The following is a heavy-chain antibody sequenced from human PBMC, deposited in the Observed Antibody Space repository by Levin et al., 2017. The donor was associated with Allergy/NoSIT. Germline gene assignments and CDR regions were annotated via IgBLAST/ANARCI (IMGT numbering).Heavy chain of an antibody. CDR3: AGEPNSPYYYHYGLDV. CDR1: GGSISDDSYY. Sequence: SETLSLTCSVSGGSISDDSYYWAWVRQPPGKGLEWVGSIYYDGSAYYNPSLKTRLTISVDTSKNQFSLRVNSVTAADTAGDYCAGEPNSPYYYHYGLDVWGPGTTVTVSS. V-gene: IGHV4-39*07. CDR2: IYYDGSA. D-gene: IGHD2/OR15-2a*01. J-gene: IGHJ6*02.